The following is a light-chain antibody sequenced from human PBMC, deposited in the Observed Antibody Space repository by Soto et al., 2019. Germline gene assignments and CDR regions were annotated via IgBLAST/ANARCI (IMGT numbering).Light chain of an antibody. V-gene: IGLV8-61*01. Sequence: QTVVTQERSFSVSPGGTVTLTCGLSSGSVSTSYYPSWYQQTLGQAPRTLIYSTNTRSSGVPDRFSGSILGNKAALTITGAQAYDESDYYCVLYMGSGNWVFGGGTKVTVL. CDR3: VLYMGSGNWV. J-gene: IGLJ3*02. CDR2: STN. CDR1: SGSVSTSYY.